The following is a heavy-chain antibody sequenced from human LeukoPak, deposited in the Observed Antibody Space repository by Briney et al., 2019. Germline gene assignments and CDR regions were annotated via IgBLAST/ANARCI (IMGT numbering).Heavy chain of an antibody. D-gene: IGHD5-18*01. CDR1: GGSISSYY. CDR3: ARDRGGYTYSHDY. Sequence: SETLSLTCTVSGGSISSYYWSWIRQPPGKGLEWIGYIYYSGSTNYNPSPKSRVTISVDTSKNQFSLKLSSVTAADTAVYYCARDRGGYTYSHDYWGQGTLVTVSS. J-gene: IGHJ4*02. CDR2: IYYSGST. V-gene: IGHV4-59*12.